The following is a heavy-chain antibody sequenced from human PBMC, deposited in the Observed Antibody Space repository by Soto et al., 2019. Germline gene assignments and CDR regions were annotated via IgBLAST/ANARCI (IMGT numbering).Heavy chain of an antibody. CDR2: DYSDST. CDR1: GGSVSSHH. Sequence: QVQLQESGPGLVKPSETLSLTCTVSGGSVSSHHWTWIRQPPGKGLEWIGDYSDSTSYSPSLKSRVXTXAXXSKNQFSLKLSPVTAADTAVYYCATYSRGEGGRGYWGQGTLVTVSS. CDR3: ATYSRGEGGRGY. J-gene: IGHJ4*02. D-gene: IGHD2-21*01. V-gene: IGHV4-59*08.